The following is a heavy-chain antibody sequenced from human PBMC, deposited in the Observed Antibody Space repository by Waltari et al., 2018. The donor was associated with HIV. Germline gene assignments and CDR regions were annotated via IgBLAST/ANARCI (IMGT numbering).Heavy chain of an antibody. D-gene: IGHD3-22*01. J-gene: IGHJ4*02. Sequence: QVQLVQSGAEVKKPGSSVKVSCKASGGTFSSYAISWVRQAPGQGRELMGLITPIFVTANYAQKFQGRVTITADESTSTAYMELSSLRSEDTAVYYCAREGAYYDSRPGYFDYWGQGTLVTVSS. CDR1: GGTFSSYA. V-gene: IGHV1-69*12. CDR3: AREGAYYDSRPGYFDY. CDR2: ITPIFVTA.